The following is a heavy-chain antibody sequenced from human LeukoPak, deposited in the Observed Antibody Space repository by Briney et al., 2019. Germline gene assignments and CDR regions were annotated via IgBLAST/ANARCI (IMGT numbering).Heavy chain of an antibody. CDR2: IYSSGST. Sequence: PSETLSLTCTVSGGYIGSFYWSWIRQPPGKGLEWIGNIYSSGSTNYNPSLKSRVTISVDTSRNQFSLKLNSVTAADTAVYYCAKSNGYGLVDIWGQGTMVTVSS. J-gene: IGHJ3*02. V-gene: IGHV4-59*12. CDR1: GGYIGSFY. CDR3: AKSNGYGLVDI. D-gene: IGHD3-10*01.